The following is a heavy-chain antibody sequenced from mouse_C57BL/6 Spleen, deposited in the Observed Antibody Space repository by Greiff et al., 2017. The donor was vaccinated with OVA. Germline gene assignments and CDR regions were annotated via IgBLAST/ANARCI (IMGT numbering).Heavy chain of an antibody. CDR2: ISRGGDYI. J-gene: IGHJ1*03. Sequence: EVKVVESGEGLVKPGGSLKLSCAASGFTFSSYAMSWVRQTPEKRLEWVAYISRGGDYIYYADTVKGRFTISRDHARNTLYLQRSSLKSEDTAMYYCTRDDYDYVYWYFDVWGTGTTVTVSS. CDR3: TRDDYDYVYWYFDV. V-gene: IGHV5-9-1*02. D-gene: IGHD2-4*01. CDR1: GFTFSSYA.